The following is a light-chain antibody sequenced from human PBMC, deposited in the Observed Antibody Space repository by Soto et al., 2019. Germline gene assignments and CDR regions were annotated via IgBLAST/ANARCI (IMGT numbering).Light chain of an antibody. CDR3: QQYDNLPLT. J-gene: IGKJ4*01. CDR1: QDISNY. CDR2: DAP. Sequence: DIQMTHSPSARAASVGGRGTSTFQASQDISNYLNWYQQKPGKAPKLLIYDAPNLETGVPSRFSGSGSGTDFTFTISSLQPEDIATYYCQQYDNLPLTCGGGTKGDIK. V-gene: IGKV1-33*01.